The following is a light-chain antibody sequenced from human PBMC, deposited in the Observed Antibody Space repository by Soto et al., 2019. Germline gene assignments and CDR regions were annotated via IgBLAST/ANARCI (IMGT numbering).Light chain of an antibody. V-gene: IGKV3-11*01. Sequence: ERVVTQSQATLSLSPGERATLSCRASQSVSSYLAWYQQKPGQAPRLLIYDASNRATGIPARFSGSGSGTDFTLTISSLQAEDVAVYYCQQYYSIPWTFGQGTKVDTK. CDR1: QSVSSY. CDR3: QQYYSIPWT. J-gene: IGKJ1*01. CDR2: DAS.